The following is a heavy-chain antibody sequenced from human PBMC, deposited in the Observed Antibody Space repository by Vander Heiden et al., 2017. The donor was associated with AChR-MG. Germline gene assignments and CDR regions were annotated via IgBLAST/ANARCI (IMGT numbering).Heavy chain of an antibody. V-gene: IGHV1-69*01. CDR1: GDSFSTLT. CDR3: AREFATGYWVS. J-gene: IGHJ5*02. D-gene: IGHD3-9*01. Sequence: QVQLVQSGAEVKKPGSSVKVSCKASGDSFSTLTINWVRQAPGQGLEWMGEIITILGTGDYAQKFQGRLTLTADESASTAYMELSSLRSDDTAVYYCAREFATGYWVSWGQGTLVTVSS. CDR2: IITILGTG.